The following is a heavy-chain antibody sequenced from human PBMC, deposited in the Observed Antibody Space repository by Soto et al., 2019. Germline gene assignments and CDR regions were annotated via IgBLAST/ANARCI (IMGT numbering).Heavy chain of an antibody. Sequence: GGSLRLSCAASGFTFSSYAMHWVRQAPGKGLEWVAVISYDGSNKYYADSVKGRFTISRDNSKNTLYLQMNSLRAEDTAVYYCARDGVRAYYDSSGYRSGGHFDYWGQGTLVTVSS. CDR1: GFTFSSYA. D-gene: IGHD3-22*01. CDR3: ARDGVRAYYDSSGYRSGGHFDY. V-gene: IGHV3-30-3*01. J-gene: IGHJ4*02. CDR2: ISYDGSNK.